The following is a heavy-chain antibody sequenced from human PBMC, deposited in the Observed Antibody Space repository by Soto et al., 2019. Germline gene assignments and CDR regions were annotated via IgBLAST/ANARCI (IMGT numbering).Heavy chain of an antibody. Sequence: PGGSLRVSCAAAGFTFSSYSMNWVRQAPGKGLEWVSSISSSSSYIYYADSVKGRFTISRDNAKNSLYLQMNSLRAEDTAVYYCARDTIFGAEYYYYYYGMDVWGQGTTVTVSS. V-gene: IGHV3-21*01. D-gene: IGHD3-3*01. CDR1: GFTFSSYS. CDR2: ISSSSSYI. CDR3: ARDTIFGAEYYYYYYGMDV. J-gene: IGHJ6*02.